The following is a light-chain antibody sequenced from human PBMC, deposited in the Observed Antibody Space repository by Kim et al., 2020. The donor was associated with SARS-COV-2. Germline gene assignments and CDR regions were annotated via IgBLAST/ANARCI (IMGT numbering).Light chain of an antibody. Sequence: DIQMTQSPSSLSASVGDRVTITCRASQSVRKYLNWYQQKPGKAPKLLIYAASSLQSGVPSRFSGSGFGTDFTLTISSLQPEDFATYYCQQSYSIPLTFGQGTKVDIK. J-gene: IGKJ1*01. CDR2: AAS. CDR1: QSVRKY. CDR3: QQSYSIPLT. V-gene: IGKV1-39*01.